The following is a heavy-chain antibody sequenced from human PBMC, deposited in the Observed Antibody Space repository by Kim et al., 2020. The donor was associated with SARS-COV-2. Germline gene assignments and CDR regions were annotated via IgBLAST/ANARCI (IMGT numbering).Heavy chain of an antibody. CDR1: GFTFSSYG. V-gene: IGHV3-33*06. CDR3: AKDSYYYDSSGYYYVPYYYGMDV. Sequence: GGSLRLSCAASGFTFSSYGMHWVRQAPGKGLEWVAVIWYDGSNKYYADSVKGRFTISRDNSKNTLYLQMNSLRAEDTAVYYCAKDSYYYDSSGYYYVPYYYGMDVWGQGTTVTVSS. CDR2: IWYDGSNK. D-gene: IGHD3-22*01. J-gene: IGHJ6*02.